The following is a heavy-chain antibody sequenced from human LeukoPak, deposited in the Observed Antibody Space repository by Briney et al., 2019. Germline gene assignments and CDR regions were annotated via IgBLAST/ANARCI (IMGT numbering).Heavy chain of an antibody. J-gene: IGHJ4*02. D-gene: IGHD1-20*01. V-gene: IGHV4-34*01. Sequence: SETLSLTCAVYGGSFSGYYRSWIRQPPGKGLEWIGEINHSGSTNYNPSLKSRVTISVDTSKNQFSLKLSSVTAADTAVYYCARGGYNWNDWGQGTLVTVSS. CDR3: ARGGYNWND. CDR2: INHSGST. CDR1: GGSFSGYY.